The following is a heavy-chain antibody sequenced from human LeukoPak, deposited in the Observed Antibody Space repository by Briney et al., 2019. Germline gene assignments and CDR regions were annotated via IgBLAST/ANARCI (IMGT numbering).Heavy chain of an antibody. CDR3: AKDSYGDYSHFDY. D-gene: IGHD4-17*01. CDR2: IRYDGSNK. J-gene: IGHJ4*02. V-gene: IGHV3-30*02. CDR1: GFTFSSYG. Sequence: GGSLRLSCVASGFTFSSYGMHWVRQAPGKGLEWVAFIRYDGSNKYYADSVKGRFTISRDNSKNTLYLQMNSLRAEDTAVYYCAKDSYGDYSHFDYWGQGTLVTVSS.